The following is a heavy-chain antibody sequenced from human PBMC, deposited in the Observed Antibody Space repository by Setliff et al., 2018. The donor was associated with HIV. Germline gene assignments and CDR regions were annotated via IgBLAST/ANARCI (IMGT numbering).Heavy chain of an antibody. V-gene: IGHV3-48*04. CDR3: VRSGFYAWD. J-gene: IGHJ4*02. D-gene: IGHD3-16*01. CDR1: GLSLSSYS. CDR2: ITSSRSNSI. Sequence: LRLSCVASGLSLSSYSMNWVRQAPGKGLEWIAYITSSRSNSIHYADSVKGRFIISRDNAKNSLHLQMNSLRIEDTAVYFCVRSGFYAWDWGRGTLVTVSS.